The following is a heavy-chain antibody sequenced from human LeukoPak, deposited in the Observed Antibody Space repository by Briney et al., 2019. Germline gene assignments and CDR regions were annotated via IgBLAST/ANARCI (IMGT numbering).Heavy chain of an antibody. V-gene: IGHV3-74*01. CDR2: INSEGSST. J-gene: IGHJ6*03. CDR3: AREDYYYYYMDV. CDR1: GFTFSSYW. Sequence: GGSLRLSCAASGFTFSSYWMHWVRQAPGKGLVWVSRINSEGSSTSYADSVKGRFTISRDNAKNTLYLQMNSLRAEDTAVYYCAREDYYYYYMDVWGKGTTVTVSS.